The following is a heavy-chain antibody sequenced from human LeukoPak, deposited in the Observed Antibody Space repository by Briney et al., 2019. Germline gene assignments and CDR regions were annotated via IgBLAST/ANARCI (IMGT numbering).Heavy chain of an antibody. CDR2: IYYSGNT. CDR3: ARSRSGTYSYFDY. J-gene: IGHJ4*02. D-gene: IGHD1-26*01. Sequence: SETLSLTCTVSGGSINSYYWSWSRQPPGKGLEWIGWIYYSGNTNCNPSLKSRVTISIDTSKNQFSLRVSSVTAADTAVYYCARSRSGTYSYFDYWGQGTLVTVSS. CDR1: GGSINSYY. V-gene: IGHV4-59*08.